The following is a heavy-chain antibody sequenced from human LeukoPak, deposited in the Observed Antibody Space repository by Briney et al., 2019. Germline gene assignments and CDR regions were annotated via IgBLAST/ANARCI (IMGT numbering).Heavy chain of an antibody. CDR1: GGSISSFHYN. Sequence: SETLSLTCTVSGGSISSFHYNWDWIRQPPGKGLEWIGTIYSNGSANYNPSLKSRVTISVDRPKKQFFLKLSSVTAADTSFYYCARHGILAGYEYFDYWGQGTLVTVSS. CDR2: IYSNGSA. V-gene: IGHV4-39*01. D-gene: IGHD3-9*01. J-gene: IGHJ4*02. CDR3: ARHGILAGYEYFDY.